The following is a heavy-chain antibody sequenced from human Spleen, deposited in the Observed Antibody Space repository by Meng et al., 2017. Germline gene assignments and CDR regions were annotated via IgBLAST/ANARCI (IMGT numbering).Heavy chain of an antibody. Sequence: QVQLQESGPGLVKPSQTLSLTCTVSGGSISSGDYYWSWIRQPPGKGLEWIGSIHYSGSTYHTPSLKSRVTMSVDTSRDQFSLNLRSVTAADTAVYYCGRHRRYYDNRIDYWGQGTLVTVSS. CDR2: IHYSGST. CDR3: GRHRRYYDNRIDY. D-gene: IGHD3-22*01. J-gene: IGHJ4*02. CDR1: GGSISSGDYY. V-gene: IGHV4-39*01.